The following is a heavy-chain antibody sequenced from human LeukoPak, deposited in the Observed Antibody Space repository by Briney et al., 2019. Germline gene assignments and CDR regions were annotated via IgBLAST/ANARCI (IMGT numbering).Heavy chain of an antibody. D-gene: IGHD3-10*01. CDR1: GYSISSDYY. V-gene: IGHV4-38-2*02. Sequence: SETLSLTCTVSGYSISSDYYWGWIRQPPGKGLEWIGSIYHTGATYYNPSLKSRVTISVDTSKNQFSLKLSSVTAADTAVYYCARDSGERGSGSYLIAYWGQGTLVTVSS. J-gene: IGHJ4*02. CDR3: ARDSGERGSGSYLIAY. CDR2: IYHTGAT.